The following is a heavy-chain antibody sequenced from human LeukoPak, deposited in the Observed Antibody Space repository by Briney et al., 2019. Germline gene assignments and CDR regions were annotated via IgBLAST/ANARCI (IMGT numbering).Heavy chain of an antibody. V-gene: IGHV1-8*01. J-gene: IGHJ6*02. Sequence: GASVKVSCKTSGYNFSTYDINWVRQAPGQGLEWMGWMDPNSGSTGYAQKFQDRVTMTRNTSINTAYMELSSLRSEDTAVYYCAREMGNYYYGMDVWGQGTTVTVSS. CDR1: GYNFSTYD. CDR2: MDPNSGST. CDR3: AREMGNYYYGMDV. D-gene: IGHD5-24*01.